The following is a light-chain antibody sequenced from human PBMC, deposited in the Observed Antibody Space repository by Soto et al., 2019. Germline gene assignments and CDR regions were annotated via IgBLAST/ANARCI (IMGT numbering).Light chain of an antibody. CDR1: QGINKW. J-gene: IGKJ2*01. Sequence: DIQMAQSPSSVSASVGDRVTITCRACQGINKWLVWYQQKPGKAPKLLIYTTSNLKSGVPSRFSGSGSGTDFTLTISSLQPEDFATYYCQQCYSFPYTFGQGTKLEIK. V-gene: IGKV1D-12*01. CDR2: TTS. CDR3: QQCYSFPYT.